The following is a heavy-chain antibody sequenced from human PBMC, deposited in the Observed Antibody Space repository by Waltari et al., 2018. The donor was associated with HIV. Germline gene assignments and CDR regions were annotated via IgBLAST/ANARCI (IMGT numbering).Heavy chain of an antibody. CDR3: AREKGYSYGGEVDY. CDR2: IYHSGST. J-gene: IGHJ4*02. Sequence: QVQLQESGTGLVKPSGTLSLTCAVSGGPIRSSYWWRCVRQPPGKGLEWIGEIYHSGSTNYNPSLKSRVTISVDKSKNQFSLKLSSVTAADTAVYYCAREKGYSYGGEVDYWGQGTLVTVSS. D-gene: IGHD5-18*01. CDR1: GGPIRSSYW. V-gene: IGHV4-4*02.